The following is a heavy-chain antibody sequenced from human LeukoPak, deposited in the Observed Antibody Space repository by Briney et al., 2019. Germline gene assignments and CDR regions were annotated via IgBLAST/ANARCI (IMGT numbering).Heavy chain of an antibody. CDR1: GGSISSYY. Sequence: PSETLSLTCTVSGGSISSYYWSRIRQPPGKGLEWIGYIYYSGSTNYNPPLKSRVTISVDTSKNQFSLKLSSVTAADTAVYYCARGGRYYMDVWGKGTTVTASS. CDR2: IYYSGST. J-gene: IGHJ6*03. D-gene: IGHD1-26*01. V-gene: IGHV4-59*01. CDR3: ARGGRYYMDV.